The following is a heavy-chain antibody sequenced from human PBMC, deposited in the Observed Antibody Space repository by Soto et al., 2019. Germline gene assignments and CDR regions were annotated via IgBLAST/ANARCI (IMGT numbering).Heavy chain of an antibody. V-gene: IGHV2-5*02. CDR1: GFSLSTSGVG. CDR2: IYWDDDK. D-gene: IGHD3-10*01. CDR3: AHSWVTMVRGVISYNWFDP. Sequence: QITLKESGPTLVKPTQTLTLTCTFSGFSLSTSGVGVGWIRQPPGKALEWLALIYWDDDKRYSPSLKSRLTITNDTSNNQVVLTMTHMDPVDTATSYCAHSWVTMVRGVISYNWFDPWGQGTLVTVSS. J-gene: IGHJ5*02.